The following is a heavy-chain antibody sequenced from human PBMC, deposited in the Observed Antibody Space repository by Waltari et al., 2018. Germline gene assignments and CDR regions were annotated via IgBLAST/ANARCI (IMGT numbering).Heavy chain of an antibody. J-gene: IGHJ4*02. CDR3: AVGPATTY. CDR1: KSFGSSFSSYT. Sequence: QVRLEESGGGVVQPGKSLSLYCVASKSFGSSFSSYTMYWVRQAPGKGLEWVAAISHDGSHKFYIESVRGRFTISRDNSQSTLYLQLDRATTDDTAMYFCAVGPATTYWGQGTQVTVSS. D-gene: IGHD4-4*01. V-gene: IGHV3-30*10. CDR2: ISHDGSHK.